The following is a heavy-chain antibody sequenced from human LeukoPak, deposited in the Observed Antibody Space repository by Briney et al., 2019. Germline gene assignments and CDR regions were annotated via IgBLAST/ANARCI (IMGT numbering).Heavy chain of an antibody. CDR1: GYTLTDYY. J-gene: IGHJ4*02. V-gene: IGHV1-2*06. CDR2: INPNSGGT. D-gene: IGHD3-22*01. Sequence: ASVKVSCKASGYTLTDYYMHWVRQAPGQGLEWMGRINPNSGGTNYAQKIQGRVTMTRDTSISTVYMELSRLRSDDTAVYYCARVGYYESSGYYEYWGQGTLGTVSS. CDR3: ARVGYYESSGYYEY.